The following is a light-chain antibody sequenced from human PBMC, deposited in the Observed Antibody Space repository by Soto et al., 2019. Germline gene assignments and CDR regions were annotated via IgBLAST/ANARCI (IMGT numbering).Light chain of an antibody. CDR2: DAS. CDR3: QQRGNWPRT. CDR1: QSVSAY. J-gene: IGKJ1*01. V-gene: IGKV3-11*01. Sequence: EIVLTQSPATLSLSPGERATLSCRASQSVSAYLAWYQQKPGQAPRLLIYDASNRATGIPGRFSGSGSGTDFTLTISRLEPEDCVVYYCQQRGNWPRTFGQGTKVEIK.